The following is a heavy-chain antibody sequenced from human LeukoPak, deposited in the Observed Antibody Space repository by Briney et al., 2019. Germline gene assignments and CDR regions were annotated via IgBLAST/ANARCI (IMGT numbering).Heavy chain of an antibody. D-gene: IGHD5-24*01. CDR1: GFTFSSYW. CDR3: ATTRRDGYNYYFDY. CDR2: INSDGSST. Sequence: HPGGSLRLSCAASGFTFSSYWMHWVRQAPGKGLVWVSRINSDGSSTSYADSVKGRFTISRDNAKNTLYLQMNSLRAEDTAVYYCATTRRDGYNYYFDYWGQGTLVTVSS. J-gene: IGHJ4*02. V-gene: IGHV3-74*01.